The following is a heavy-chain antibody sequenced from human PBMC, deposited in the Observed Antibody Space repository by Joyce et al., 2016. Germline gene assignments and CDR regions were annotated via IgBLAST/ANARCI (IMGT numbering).Heavy chain of an antibody. CDR3: SREDILTGHTY. D-gene: IGHD3-9*01. CDR2: IYNTGSA. Sequence: QVQLQESGPGLVKPSQTLALTCTVSGGSINSGGYSWNWIRQHAGKGLEWIGHIYNTGSAYYNPSLRSRVTMSIDTSKSQFSLKRKSVTAADTAMYYCSREDILTGHTYWGQGTLVSVSS. J-gene: IGHJ4*02. V-gene: IGHV4-31*03. CDR1: GGSINSGGYS.